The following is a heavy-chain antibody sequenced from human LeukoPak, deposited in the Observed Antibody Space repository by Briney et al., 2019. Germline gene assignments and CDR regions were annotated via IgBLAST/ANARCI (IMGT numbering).Heavy chain of an antibody. J-gene: IGHJ5*02. V-gene: IGHV3-11*04. Sequence: SGGSLRLSCAASGFTFSDYYMSWIRQAPGKGLEWVSCISSSGSTIYYADSVKGRFTISRDNAKNSLYLQMNSLRAEDTAVYYCARDRAHSSGWYEDWFDPWGQGTLVTVSS. CDR2: ISSSGSTI. D-gene: IGHD6-19*01. CDR1: GFTFSDYY. CDR3: ARDRAHSSGWYEDWFDP.